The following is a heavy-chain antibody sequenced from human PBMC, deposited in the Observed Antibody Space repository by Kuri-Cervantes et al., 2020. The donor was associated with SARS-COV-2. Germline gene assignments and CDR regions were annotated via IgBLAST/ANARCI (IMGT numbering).Heavy chain of an antibody. Sequence: GGSLRLSCVASGFTFSGSGMHWVRQASGKGLEWVGRIRSKDKNYATAYAASLKGRFTISRDDAKNTAYLQTNSLETEDTAVYYCARRAMVRGLYYFDYWGQGTLVTVSS. CDR2: IRSKDKNYAT. J-gene: IGHJ4*02. CDR1: GFTFSGSG. D-gene: IGHD3-10*01. V-gene: IGHV3-73*01. CDR3: ARRAMVRGLYYFDY.